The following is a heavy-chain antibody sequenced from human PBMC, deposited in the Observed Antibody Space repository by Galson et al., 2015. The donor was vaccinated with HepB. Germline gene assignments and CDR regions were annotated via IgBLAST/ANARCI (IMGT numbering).Heavy chain of an antibody. J-gene: IGHJ6*02. V-gene: IGHV3-15*01. CDR1: GVTFSNAW. CDR3: TTVTGSPNYYYYYGMDV. D-gene: IGHD3-10*01. CDR2: IKSKTDGGTT. Sequence: ALRLSCAASGVTFSNAWMSWVRRAPGKGLEGVGRIKSKTDGGTTDYAAPVKGRFTISRDDSKNTLYLQMNSLKTEDTAVYYCTTVTGSPNYYYYYGMDVWGQGTTVTVSS.